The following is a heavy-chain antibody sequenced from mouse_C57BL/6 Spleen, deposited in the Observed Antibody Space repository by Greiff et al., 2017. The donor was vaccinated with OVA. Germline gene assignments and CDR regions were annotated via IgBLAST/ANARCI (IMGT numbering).Heavy chain of an antibody. D-gene: IGHD2-4*01. Sequence: QVQLQQPGAELVKPGASVKMSCKASGYTFTSYWITWVKQRPGQGLEWIGDIYPGSGSTNYNEKFKSKATLTVDTSSSTAYMQLSSLTSEDSAVYYGARWPYDYDESWFAYWGQGTLVTVSA. CDR2: IYPGSGST. CDR1: GYTFTSYW. CDR3: ARWPYDYDESWFAY. V-gene: IGHV1-55*01. J-gene: IGHJ3*01.